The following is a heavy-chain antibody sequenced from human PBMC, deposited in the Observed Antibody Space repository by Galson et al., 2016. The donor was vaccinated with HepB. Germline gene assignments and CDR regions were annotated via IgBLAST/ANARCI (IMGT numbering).Heavy chain of an antibody. CDR1: GFTFSSYG. V-gene: IGHV3-30*18. D-gene: IGHD1-14*01. Sequence: SLRLSCAASGFTFSSYGMHWVRQAPGKGLEWVAVISYDGSNKNYADSVKGRFTISRDNSKNTLYLQMNSLRAEDMAVYYCANHNPSHGCYDYWGQGTLVTVSS. CDR2: ISYDGSNK. CDR3: ANHNPSHGCYDY. J-gene: IGHJ4*02.